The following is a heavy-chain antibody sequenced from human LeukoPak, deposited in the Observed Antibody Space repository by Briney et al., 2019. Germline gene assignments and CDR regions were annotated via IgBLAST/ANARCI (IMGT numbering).Heavy chain of an antibody. CDR3: ARAPYDLLTGYSLNWFDP. V-gene: IGHV1-3*04. CDR2: INSDNGNT. Sequence: MXXXRQAPGQRLEWMGXINSDNGNTKYSQKFQGRVTITRDTSAYTAYLELRSLSSADTAVYFCARAPYDLLTGYSLNWFDPWGQGTLVTVSS. D-gene: IGHD3-9*01. J-gene: IGHJ5*02.